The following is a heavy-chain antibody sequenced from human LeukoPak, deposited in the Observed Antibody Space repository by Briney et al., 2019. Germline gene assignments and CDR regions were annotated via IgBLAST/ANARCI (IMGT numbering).Heavy chain of an antibody. V-gene: IGHV3-20*04. Sequence: PGGSLRLSCAASGFTFSDYYMSWVRQAPGKGLEWDSGINWNGGSTGYADSVKGRFTISRDNAKNSLYLQMDSLRAEDTAFFYCARASGYSIGGSFDIWGQGTMVTVSS. J-gene: IGHJ3*02. CDR1: GFTFSDYY. CDR3: ARASGYSIGGSFDI. CDR2: INWNGGST. D-gene: IGHD5-18*01.